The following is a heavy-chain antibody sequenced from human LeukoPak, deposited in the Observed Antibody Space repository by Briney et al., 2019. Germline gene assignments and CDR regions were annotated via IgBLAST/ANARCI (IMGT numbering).Heavy chain of an antibody. J-gene: IGHJ3*02. V-gene: IGHV3-23*01. D-gene: IGHD6-19*01. Sequence: GGSLRLSCAASGFTFSSYAMSWVRQAPGKGLEWVSAISGSGGSTYYADSVKGRFTISRDNSKNTLYLQMNSLRAEDTAVYYCAKDRIPGIAVAGTDAFDIWGQGTMVTVSS. CDR2: ISGSGGST. CDR3: AKDRIPGIAVAGTDAFDI. CDR1: GFTFSSYA.